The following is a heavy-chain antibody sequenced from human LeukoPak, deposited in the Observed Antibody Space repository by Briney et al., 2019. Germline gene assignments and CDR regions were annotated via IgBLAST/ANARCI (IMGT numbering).Heavy chain of an antibody. CDR3: ARVPWSGQNWFDP. CDR2: IYYSGST. J-gene: IGHJ5*02. CDR1: GGSISSYY. V-gene: IGHV4-59*01. Sequence: SETLSLTCTVSGGSISSYYWSWIRQPPGKGLEWIGYIYYSGSTNYNPSLKSRVTISVDTSKNQFSLKLSSVTAADTAVYYCARVPWSGQNWFDPWGQGTLVTVSS. D-gene: IGHD3-3*01.